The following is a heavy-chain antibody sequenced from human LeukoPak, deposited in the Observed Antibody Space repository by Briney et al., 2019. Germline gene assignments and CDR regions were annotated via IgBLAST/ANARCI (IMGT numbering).Heavy chain of an antibody. CDR1: GFTFSSYS. D-gene: IGHD3-22*01. V-gene: IGHV3-30*02. CDR3: AKDRNYYDSGGYPNWFDP. Sequence: GGSLRLSCAASGFTFSSYSMHWVRQAPGKGLEWVAFIRYDGSNKYYADSVKGRFTISRDNSKNTLYLQMNSLRAEDTAVYYCAKDRNYYDSGGYPNWFDPWGQGTLVTVSS. CDR2: IRYDGSNK. J-gene: IGHJ5*02.